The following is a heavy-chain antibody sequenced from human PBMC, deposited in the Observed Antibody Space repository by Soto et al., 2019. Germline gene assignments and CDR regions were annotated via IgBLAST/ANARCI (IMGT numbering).Heavy chain of an antibody. V-gene: IGHV4-59*08. CDR3: ARLACSGGSCKHPDAFDI. Sequence: SETLSLTCTVSGGSISSYYWSWIRQPPGKGLEWIGYIYYSGSTNYNPFLKSRVTISVDTSKNQFSLKLSSVTAADTAVYYCARLACSGGSCKHPDAFDIWGQGTMVTVS. D-gene: IGHD2-15*01. CDR1: GGSISSYY. J-gene: IGHJ3*02. CDR2: IYYSGST.